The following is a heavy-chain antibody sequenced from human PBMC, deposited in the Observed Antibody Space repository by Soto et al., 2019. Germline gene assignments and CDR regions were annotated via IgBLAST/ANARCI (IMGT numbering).Heavy chain of an antibody. Sequence: EVQLVESGGGLVQPGGSLRLSCAASGFTFSSHSMNWVRQAPGKRLEWISFISSSSRPIYYADSVKGRFTISRDNALNSLYLEMNSLRDEDTAVYYCARDYYGDYAHDSWGQGTLVTVSS. CDR3: ARDYYGDYAHDS. J-gene: IGHJ4*02. D-gene: IGHD4-17*01. CDR1: GFTFSSHS. CDR2: ISSSSRPI. V-gene: IGHV3-48*02.